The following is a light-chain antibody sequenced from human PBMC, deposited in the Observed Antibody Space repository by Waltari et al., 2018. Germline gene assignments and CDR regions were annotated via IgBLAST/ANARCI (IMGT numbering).Light chain of an antibody. CDR1: SSHIGTHT. Sequence: QSVLTQPPSASGTPGQRVTISCSDSSSHIGTHTVMCCQHLPGTAPKLLIYSNHQRPSGVPDRFSGSKSGTSASLAISGLQSEDEADYYCGTWDDSLSVWLFGGGTKLTVL. CDR3: GTWDDSLSVWL. CDR2: SNH. V-gene: IGLV1-44*01. J-gene: IGLJ3*02.